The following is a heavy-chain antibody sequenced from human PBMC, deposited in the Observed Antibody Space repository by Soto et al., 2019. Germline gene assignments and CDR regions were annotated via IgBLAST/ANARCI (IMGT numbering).Heavy chain of an antibody. CDR2: ISGSGGST. V-gene: IGHV3-23*01. J-gene: IGHJ4*02. CDR3: AKDHWGSY. CDR1: GFSFSSYA. Sequence: EMQLLESGGGLVQPGGSLRLSCAASGFSFSSYAMSWVRQAPGKGLEWVSAISGSGGSTYYADSVKGRFTISRDNSKNTLYLQMNSLRVEDADLYYCAKDHWGSYSGQGALVTVSS. D-gene: IGHD3-16*01.